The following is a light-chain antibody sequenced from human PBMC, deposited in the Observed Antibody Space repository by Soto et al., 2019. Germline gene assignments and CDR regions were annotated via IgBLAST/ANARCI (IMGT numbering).Light chain of an antibody. CDR3: QSYDSNLSGSV. CDR2: GNS. CDR1: SSNIGAGYD. Sequence: QSVLTQPHSVSGATEQRVTISCTGRSSNIGAGYDVHWYQQLPGTAPILLIYGNSNRPSGVPDRFSGSKSATSASLAIPGVQAEDEADYSCQSYDSNLSGSVFGGETMLTVL. J-gene: IGLJ2*01. V-gene: IGLV1-40*01.